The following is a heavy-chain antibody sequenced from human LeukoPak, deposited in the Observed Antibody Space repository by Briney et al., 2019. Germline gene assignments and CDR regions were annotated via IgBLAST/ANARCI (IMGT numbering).Heavy chain of an antibody. Sequence: GGSLRLSCAASGFTFTSYWMSWVRHAPGKGLEWVSNIKKAGSVKYYTDSLKGRSTISRDNAKNSLSLQLSRLRAEDTGVYSCSRGHYDILTASYKWTPDYWGQGILVTVSS. V-gene: IGHV3-7*02. D-gene: IGHD3-9*01. J-gene: IGHJ4*02. CDR3: SRGHYDILTASYKWTPDY. CDR2: IKKAGSVK. CDR1: GFTFTSYW.